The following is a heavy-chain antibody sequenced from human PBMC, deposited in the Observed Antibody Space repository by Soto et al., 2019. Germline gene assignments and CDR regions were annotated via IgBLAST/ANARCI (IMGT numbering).Heavy chain of an antibody. CDR1: GGSISSSSYY. CDR2: IYYSGST. D-gene: IGHD1-26*01. V-gene: IGHV4-39*01. J-gene: IGHJ3*02. CDR3: ARHSGSYYAFDI. Sequence: SETLSLTCTVSGGSISSSSYYWGWIRQPPGKGLEWIGSIYYSGSTYYNPSLKSRVTISVDTSKNQLSLKLSSVTAADTAVYYCARHSGSYYAFDIWGQGTMVTVSS.